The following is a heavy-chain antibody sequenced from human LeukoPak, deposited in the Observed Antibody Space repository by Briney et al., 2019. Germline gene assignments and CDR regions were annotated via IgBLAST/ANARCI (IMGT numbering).Heavy chain of an antibody. CDR2: IYYSGST. CDR1: GGSISSYY. Sequence: PSETLSLTCTVSGGSISSYYWSWIRQPPGKGLEWIGYIYYSGSTYYNPSLKSRVTISVDTSKNQFSLKLSSVTAADTAVYYCASAPYCSSTSCYFDSYYYGMDVWGQGTTVTVSS. D-gene: IGHD2-2*01. J-gene: IGHJ6*02. V-gene: IGHV4-59*12. CDR3: ASAPYCSSTSCYFDSYYYGMDV.